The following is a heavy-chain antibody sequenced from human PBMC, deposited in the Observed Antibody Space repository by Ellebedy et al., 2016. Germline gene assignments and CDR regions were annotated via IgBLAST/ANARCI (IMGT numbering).Heavy chain of an antibody. CDR3: ARFYYDFWSGYYIYEGVGIDY. D-gene: IGHD3-3*01. J-gene: IGHJ4*02. CDR2: ISYDGSNK. Sequence: GESLKISCAASGFTFSSYGMHWVRQAPGKGLEWVAVISYDGSNKYYADSVKGRFTISRDNSKNTLYLQMNSLRAEDTAVYYCARFYYDFWSGYYIYEGVGIDYWGQGTLVTVSS. V-gene: IGHV3-30*03. CDR1: GFTFSSYG.